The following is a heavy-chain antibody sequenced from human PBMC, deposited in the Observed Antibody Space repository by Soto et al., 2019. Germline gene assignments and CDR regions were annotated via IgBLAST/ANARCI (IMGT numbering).Heavy chain of an antibody. CDR1: GYSFTSYW. D-gene: IGHD2-2*01. CDR3: ARLGTLGWVPAPVYYYYGMDV. V-gene: IGHV5-10-1*01. Sequence: GASLKISCKGSGYSFTSYWFSWVRQMHGKGLEWMGRIDPSDSYTNYSPSFQGHVTISADKSISTAYLQWSSLKASDTAMYYCARLGTLGWVPAPVYYYYGMDVWGQGTTVTVSS. CDR2: IDPSDSYT. J-gene: IGHJ6*02.